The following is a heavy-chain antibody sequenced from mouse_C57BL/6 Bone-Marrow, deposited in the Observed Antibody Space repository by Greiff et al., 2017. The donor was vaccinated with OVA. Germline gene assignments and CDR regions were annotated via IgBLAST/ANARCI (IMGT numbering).Heavy chain of an antibody. J-gene: IGHJ1*03. Sequence: VHLVESGPGLVATSQSLSITCTVSGFSLTSYAISWVRQPPGKGLEWLGVIWTGGGTNYNSALKSRLSISKDNSKSQVFLKMNSLQTDDTARYYCARFYSNYVGWYFDVWGTGTTVTVSS. CDR2: IWTGGGT. D-gene: IGHD2-5*01. V-gene: IGHV2-9-1*01. CDR3: ARFYSNYVGWYFDV. CDR1: GFSLTSYA.